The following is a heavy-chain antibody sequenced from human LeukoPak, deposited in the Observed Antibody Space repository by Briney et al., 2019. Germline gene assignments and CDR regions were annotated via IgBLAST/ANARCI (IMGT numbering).Heavy chain of an antibody. D-gene: IGHD2-21*01. Sequence: GGSLRLSCAASGFTFSSYAMSWVRQAPGKGLEWVSAISGSGGSTYYADSVKGRFTISRDNSKNTLYLQMTSLRAEDTAVYYCARGRCGGDCYSGDYWGQGTLVTVSS. CDR1: GFTFSSYA. J-gene: IGHJ4*02. V-gene: IGHV3-23*01. CDR2: ISGSGGST. CDR3: ARGRCGGDCYSGDY.